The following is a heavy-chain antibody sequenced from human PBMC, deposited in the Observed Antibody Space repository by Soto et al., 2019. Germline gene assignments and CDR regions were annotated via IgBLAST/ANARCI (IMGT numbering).Heavy chain of an antibody. J-gene: IGHJ4*02. D-gene: IGHD6-19*01. CDR2: IYYSGST. CDR3: ARGVAGRRLFDY. V-gene: IGHV4-39*01. CDR1: GGSISSSSYY. Sequence: PSETLSLTCTVSGGSISSSSYYWGWIRQPPGKGLEWIGSIYYSGSTYYNPSLKSRVTISVDTSKNQFSLKLSSVTAADTAVYYCARGVAGRRLFDYWGQGTLVTVSS.